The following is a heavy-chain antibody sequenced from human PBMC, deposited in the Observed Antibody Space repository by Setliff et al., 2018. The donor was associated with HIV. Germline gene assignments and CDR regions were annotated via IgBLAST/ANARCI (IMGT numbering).Heavy chain of an antibody. D-gene: IGHD5-18*01. Sequence: SETLSLTCAVSGYSISSGYYWSWLRQPAGKGLEWIGRIYSNGNTDYNPSLKSRLTISVDTSKNQVSLKLSSVTAADTAVYYCARAGSYGWDYWGQGTLVTVSS. V-gene: IGHV4-61*10. J-gene: IGHJ4*02. CDR2: IYSNGNT. CDR1: GYSISSGYY. CDR3: ARAGSYGWDY.